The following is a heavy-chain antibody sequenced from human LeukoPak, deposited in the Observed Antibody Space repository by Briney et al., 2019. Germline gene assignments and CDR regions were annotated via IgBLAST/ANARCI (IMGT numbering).Heavy chain of an antibody. Sequence: SVKVSCKASGGTFSSYAISWVRQAPGQGLEWMGGINPIFGTANYAQKFQGRATITADESTSTAHMELSSLRSEDTAVYYCARVFGSYCSGTSCYGDYYYYYMDVWGKGTTVTVSS. CDR2: INPIFGTA. D-gene: IGHD2-2*01. CDR3: ARVFGSYCSGTSCYGDYYYYYMDV. J-gene: IGHJ6*03. CDR1: GGTFSSYA. V-gene: IGHV1-69*13.